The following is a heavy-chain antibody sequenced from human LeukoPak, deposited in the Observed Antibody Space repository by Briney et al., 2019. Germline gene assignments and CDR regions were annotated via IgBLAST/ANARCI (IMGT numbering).Heavy chain of an antibody. CDR2: IWYDGSNK. J-gene: IGHJ4*02. CDR3: AKDRNYYGSESDYYFDY. V-gene: IGHV3-33*06. Sequence: GGSLRLSCATSGFTFSSYGMHWVRQAPGKGLEWVAVIWYDGSNKYYADSVKGRFTISRDNSKNTLYLQMNSLRAEDTAVYYCAKDRNYYGSESDYYFDYWGQGTLVTVSS. D-gene: IGHD3-10*01. CDR1: GFTFSSYG.